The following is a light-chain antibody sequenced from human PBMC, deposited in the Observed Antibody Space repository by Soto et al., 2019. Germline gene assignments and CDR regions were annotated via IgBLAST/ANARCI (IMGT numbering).Light chain of an antibody. J-gene: IGKJ4*01. Sequence: LVLTQSPATLSLSPGERATLSCRASQNISVYLAWYQQKPGQAPKLLMDGASIRTSGIPDRFSGSGSGTDFTLTISGLQPEDFAAYYCQQLRSYPSTFGGGTKVDIK. CDR1: QNISVY. CDR2: GAS. CDR3: QQLRSYPST. V-gene: IGKV3-11*01.